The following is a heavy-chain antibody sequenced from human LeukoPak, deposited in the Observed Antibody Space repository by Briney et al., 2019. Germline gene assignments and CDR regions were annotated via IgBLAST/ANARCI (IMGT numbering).Heavy chain of an antibody. D-gene: IGHD4-11*01. Sequence: GGSLRLSCAAAGFTFSSYTFYWFRQAPGKGLEWVASVSVEGIGRYFPGSVEGRFAISRDDSKKSVFLQMSNLRPKDTAVYFCATVTKVDFNYWGQGTLVTVSS. CDR2: VSVEGIGR. CDR1: GFTFSSYT. V-gene: IGHV3-30*09. J-gene: IGHJ4*02. CDR3: ATVTKVDFNY.